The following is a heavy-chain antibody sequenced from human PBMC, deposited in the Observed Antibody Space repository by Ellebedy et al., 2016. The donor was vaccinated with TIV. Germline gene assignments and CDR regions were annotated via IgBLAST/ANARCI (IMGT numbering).Heavy chain of an antibody. D-gene: IGHD2-15*01. CDR3: AREVVVTGSPYYFDY. Sequence: GESLKISXAASRFTFSDYYMTWIRQAPGKGLEWVSYISSSGSTTSYADSVKGRFTISRDNAKNSLYLQMNSLRAEDTAVYYCAREVVVTGSPYYFDYWGQGTLVTVSS. CDR1: RFTFSDYY. V-gene: IGHV3-11*01. J-gene: IGHJ4*02. CDR2: ISSSGSTT.